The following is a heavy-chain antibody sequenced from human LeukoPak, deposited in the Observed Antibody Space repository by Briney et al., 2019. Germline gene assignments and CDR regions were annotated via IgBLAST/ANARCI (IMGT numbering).Heavy chain of an antibody. Sequence: SQTLPLTCTVSGGSMSSGDYYWSWIRQPPGKGLEWIGYIYYSGSTYYNPSLKSRVTISVDTSKNQFSLKLSSVTAADTAVYYCARGRAMVLYYFDYWGQGTLVTVSS. V-gene: IGHV4-30-4*01. CDR3: ARGRAMVLYYFDY. J-gene: IGHJ4*02. CDR1: GGSMSSGDYY. CDR2: IYYSGST. D-gene: IGHD5-18*01.